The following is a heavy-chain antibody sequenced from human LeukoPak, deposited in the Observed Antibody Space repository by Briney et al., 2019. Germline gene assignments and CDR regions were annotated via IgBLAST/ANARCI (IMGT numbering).Heavy chain of an antibody. CDR1: GFTFSSYA. J-gene: IGHJ4*02. Sequence: PGGSLRLSCAASGFTFSSYAMHWVRQAPGKGLEWVAVMSHDGSNKYYADSVKGRFTISRDNSKNTLFLQMNSLRAEDTAVYYCARVMATISQDYFDFWGQGTLVTVSS. D-gene: IGHD5-24*01. CDR2: MSHDGSNK. CDR3: ARVMATISQDYFDF. V-gene: IGHV3-30*04.